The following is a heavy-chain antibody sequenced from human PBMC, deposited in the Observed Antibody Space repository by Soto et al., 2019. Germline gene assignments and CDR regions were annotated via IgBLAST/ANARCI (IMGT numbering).Heavy chain of an antibody. V-gene: IGHV3-23*01. J-gene: IGHJ3*02. D-gene: IGHD6-19*01. CDR1: GFTFSSYA. CDR2: ISGSGGST. Sequence: VGSLRLSCASSGFTFSSYAMSWVRQSPGKGLEWVSAISGSGGSTYYADSVKGRFTISRDNSKNTLYLQMNSLRAEDTAVYYCAKDSKQWLEIDAFDILGQGTRVTVSS. CDR3: AKDSKQWLEIDAFDI.